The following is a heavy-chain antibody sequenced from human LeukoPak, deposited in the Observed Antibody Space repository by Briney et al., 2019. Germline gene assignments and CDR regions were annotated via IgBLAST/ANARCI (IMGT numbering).Heavy chain of an antibody. CDR3: ARSWRFCSGDSCYPIDY. CDR1: GYTFTSYD. Sequence: ASVKVSCEASGYTFTSYDINWVRQATGQGLEWMGWMNPNSGNTGYAQKFQGRVTITRNTSISTAYMELSRLRSDDTAVYYCARSWRFCSGDSCYPIDYWGQGTLVTVSS. J-gene: IGHJ4*02. D-gene: IGHD2-15*01. CDR2: MNPNSGNT. V-gene: IGHV1-8*03.